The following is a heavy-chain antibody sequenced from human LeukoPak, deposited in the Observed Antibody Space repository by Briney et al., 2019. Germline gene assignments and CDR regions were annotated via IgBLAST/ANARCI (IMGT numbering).Heavy chain of an antibody. V-gene: IGHV3-30*18. D-gene: IGHD5-12*01. J-gene: IGHJ4*02. CDR2: ISIDGSEK. CDR3: ANPQSRGYDYLDY. CDR1: GFTFRNYG. Sequence: GGSLRLSCAASGFTFRNYGMHWVHQAPGKGLEWVAVISIDGSEKYYADSVKGRFTISRDNSKNTLYLQMNSPRGDDTAVYYCANPQSRGYDYLDYWGQGTLVTVSS.